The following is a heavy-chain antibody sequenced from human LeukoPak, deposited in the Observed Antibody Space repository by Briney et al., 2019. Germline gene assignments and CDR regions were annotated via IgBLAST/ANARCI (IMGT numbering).Heavy chain of an antibody. D-gene: IGHD5-18*01. CDR1: GFTFSNAW. CDR3: TTAWIQLWSGGDY. CDR2: IKGKTDGGTT. V-gene: IGHV3-15*01. J-gene: IGHJ4*02. Sequence: PGGSLRLSCAASGFTFSNAWMSWVRQAPGKGLEWVGRIKGKTDGGTTDYAAPVKGRFTISRDDSKNTLYLQMNSLKTEDTAVYYCTTAWIQLWSGGDYWGQGTLVTVSS.